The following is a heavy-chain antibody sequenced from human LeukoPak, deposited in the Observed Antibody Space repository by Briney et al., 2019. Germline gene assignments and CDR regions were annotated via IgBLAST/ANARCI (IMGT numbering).Heavy chain of an antibody. CDR2: FYPEDGET. V-gene: IGHV1-24*01. Sequence: ASVKVSCKVSGYTLTELSMHWVRQAPGKGLEWMGGFYPEDGETIYAQKFQGRVTMTEDTSTDTAYMELSSLRSEDTAVYYCATAGNSLFGYYYYMDVWGKGTTVTVSS. CDR3: ATAGNSLFGYYYYMDV. J-gene: IGHJ6*03. CDR1: GYTLTELS. D-gene: IGHD4-23*01.